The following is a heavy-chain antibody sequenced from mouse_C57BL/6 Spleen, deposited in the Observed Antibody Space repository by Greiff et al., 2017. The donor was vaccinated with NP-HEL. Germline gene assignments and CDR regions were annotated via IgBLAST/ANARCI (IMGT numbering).Heavy chain of an antibody. V-gene: IGHV10-1*01. J-gene: IGHJ3*01. Sequence: GGGLVQPKGSLKLSCAASGFSFNTYAMNWVRQAPGKGLEWVARIRSKSNKYATYYADSVKDRFTISRDDSESMLYLQMNNLKTEDTAMYYCVRRSFAYWGQGTLVTVSA. CDR2: IRSKSNKYAT. CDR3: VRRSFAY. CDR1: GFSFNTYA.